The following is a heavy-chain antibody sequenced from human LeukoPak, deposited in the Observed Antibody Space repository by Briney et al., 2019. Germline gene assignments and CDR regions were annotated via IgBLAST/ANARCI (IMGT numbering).Heavy chain of an antibody. CDR1: EFTVRTNY. Sequence: GGSLRLSCAAFEFTVRTNYMSWVRQAPGKGLECVSVIDSGGSTYYAESVKGRFTISRDNSKNTLYLQMNSLRAEDTAVYYCAKNERFGETKYWGQGTLVTVSS. CDR2: IDSGGST. CDR3: AKNERFGETKY. V-gene: IGHV3-53*01. D-gene: IGHD3-10*01. J-gene: IGHJ4*02.